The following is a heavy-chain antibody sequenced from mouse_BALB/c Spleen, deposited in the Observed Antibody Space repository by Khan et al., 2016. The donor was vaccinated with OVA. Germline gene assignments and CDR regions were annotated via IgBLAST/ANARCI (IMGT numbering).Heavy chain of an antibody. J-gene: IGHJ3*01. CDR2: IYPFNDAT. D-gene: IGHD2-13*01. Sequence: EVQLQQSGPEVVKPGASVKMSCKASGYTFTSYVMHWVKQKPGQGLEWIGYIYPFNDATKFNEKFNGKATLTSDKSSRTAYMELSNLTSEDSAVYYCAPGGSDYGSFFHWGQGTLVTVSA. CDR3: APGGSDYGSFFH. V-gene: IGHV1S136*01. CDR1: GYTFTSYV.